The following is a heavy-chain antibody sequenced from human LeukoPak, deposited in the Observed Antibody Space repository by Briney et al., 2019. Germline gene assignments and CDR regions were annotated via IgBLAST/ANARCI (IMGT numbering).Heavy chain of an antibody. J-gene: IGHJ3*02. Sequence: SETLSLTCTVSGGSISSSSYYWGWIRQPPGKGLEWIGEIYHSGSTNYNPSLKSRVTISVDKSKNQFSLKLSSVTAADTAVYYCARPSGSSGVRAFDIWGQGTMVTVSS. D-gene: IGHD1-26*01. CDR3: ARPSGSSGVRAFDI. CDR2: IYHSGST. V-gene: IGHV4-39*07. CDR1: GGSISSSSYY.